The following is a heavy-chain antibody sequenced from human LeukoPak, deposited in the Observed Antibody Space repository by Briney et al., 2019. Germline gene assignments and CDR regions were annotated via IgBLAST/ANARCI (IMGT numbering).Heavy chain of an antibody. Sequence: GGSLRLSCAASGFTFSSYAMSWVRQAPGKGLEWVSAISGSGGSTYYADSVKGRFTISRDNSKNTLYLQMNSLRAEDTAVYYCAKDRDYDILTGYFAFDIWGQGTMATVSS. CDR1: GFTFSSYA. V-gene: IGHV3-23*01. CDR2: ISGSGGST. D-gene: IGHD3-9*01. CDR3: AKDRDYDILTGYFAFDI. J-gene: IGHJ3*02.